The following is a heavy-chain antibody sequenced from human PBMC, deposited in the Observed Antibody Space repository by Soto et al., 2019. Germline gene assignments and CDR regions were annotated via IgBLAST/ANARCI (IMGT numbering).Heavy chain of an antibody. D-gene: IGHD3-22*01. CDR3: AAGRPWEGYYYDSSGPFDY. CDR2: IVVGSGNT. J-gene: IGHJ4*02. Sequence: SVKVSCKASGFTFTSSAVQWVRQARGQRLEWIGWIVVGSGNTNYAQKFQERVTITRDMSTSTAYMELSSLRSEDTAVYYCAAGRPWEGYYYDSSGPFDYWGQGTLVTVS. CDR1: GFTFTSSA. V-gene: IGHV1-58*01.